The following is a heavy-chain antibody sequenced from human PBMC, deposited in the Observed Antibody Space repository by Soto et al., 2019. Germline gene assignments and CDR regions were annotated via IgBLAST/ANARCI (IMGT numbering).Heavy chain of an antibody. CDR3: ARDPPITSDYAMDV. Sequence: EVQLVETGGDLIQSGGSLRLSCAASGFALSSSYMMWVRQAPGKGLECISLTYTGGSTHYADSVKGRFTISRDDSSNTLYLQMNSLRAEDMAVYYCARDPPITSDYAMDVWGQGTTVIVSS. D-gene: IGHD1-20*01. V-gene: IGHV3-53*02. CDR2: TYTGGST. CDR1: GFALSSSY. J-gene: IGHJ6*02.